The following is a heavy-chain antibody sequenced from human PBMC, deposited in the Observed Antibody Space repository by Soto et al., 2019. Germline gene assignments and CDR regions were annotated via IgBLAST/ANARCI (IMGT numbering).Heavy chain of an antibody. CDR1: GFTFSSYG. Sequence: GGSLRLSCAASGFTFSSYGMHWVRQAPGKGLEWVAVISYDGSNKYYADSVKGRSTISRDNSKNTLYLQMNSLRAEDTAVYYCAKGLLGAAGSNLWGQGTLVTVSS. D-gene: IGHD6-13*01. CDR3: AKGLLGAAGSNL. J-gene: IGHJ4*02. CDR2: ISYDGSNK. V-gene: IGHV3-30*18.